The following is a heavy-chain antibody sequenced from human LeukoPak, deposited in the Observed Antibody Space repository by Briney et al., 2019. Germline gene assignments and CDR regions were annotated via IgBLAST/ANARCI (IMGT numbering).Heavy chain of an antibody. CDR1: GFTFSDYY. V-gene: IGHV3-11*01. D-gene: IGHD6-19*01. CDR2: ISSSGSTI. Sequence: GGSLRLSCAASGFTFSDYYMSWIRQAPGKGLEWVSYISSSGSTIYYADSVKGRFTISRDNSKNTLYLQMNSLRAEDTAVYYCAKTFGISSGCDRWGQGTLVTVSS. CDR3: AKTFGISSGCDR. J-gene: IGHJ4*02.